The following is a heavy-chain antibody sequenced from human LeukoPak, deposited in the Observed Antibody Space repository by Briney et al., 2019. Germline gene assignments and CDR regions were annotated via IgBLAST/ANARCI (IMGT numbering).Heavy chain of an antibody. D-gene: IGHD2/OR15-2a*01. CDR2: IYYSGST. CDR3: ARLRFSIGVDY. Sequence: SETLSLTCTVSGGSISSSSYYWGWIRQPPGKGLEWIGSIYYSGSTYYNPSLKGRVTISVDTSKNQFSLKLSSVTAADTAVYYCARLRFSIGVDYWGQGTLVTVSS. J-gene: IGHJ4*02. V-gene: IGHV4-39*01. CDR1: GGSISSSSYY.